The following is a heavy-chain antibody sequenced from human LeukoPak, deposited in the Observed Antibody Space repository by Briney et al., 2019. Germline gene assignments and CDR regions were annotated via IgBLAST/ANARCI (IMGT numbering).Heavy chain of an antibody. CDR1: GFTFSSYE. Sequence: GGSLRLSCAASGFTFSSYEMNWVRQAPGKGLEWVSYISSSGSTIYYADSVKGRFTISRDNAKNSLYLQMNSLRAEDTAVYYCARDSLYYDSSGFDYWGQGTLVTVSS. CDR3: ARDSLYYDSSGFDY. D-gene: IGHD3-22*01. J-gene: IGHJ4*02. V-gene: IGHV3-48*03. CDR2: ISSSGSTI.